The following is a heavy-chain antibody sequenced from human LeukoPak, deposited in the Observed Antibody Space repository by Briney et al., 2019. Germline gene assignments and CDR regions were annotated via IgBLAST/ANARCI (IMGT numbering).Heavy chain of an antibody. Sequence: SQTLSLTCAISGDSVSSNSAGWNWIRQSPSRGLEWLGRTYYRSKWYNDYAASMKSRITINPDTSKNQFSLQLNSVTPEDTAVYYCARGGGSFDYWGQGTLVTVSS. J-gene: IGHJ4*02. CDR2: TYYRSKWYN. CDR1: GDSVSSNSAG. V-gene: IGHV6-1*01. CDR3: ARGGGSFDY. D-gene: IGHD1-26*01.